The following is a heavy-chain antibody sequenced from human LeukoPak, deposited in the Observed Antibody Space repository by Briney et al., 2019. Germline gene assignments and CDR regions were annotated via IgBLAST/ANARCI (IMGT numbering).Heavy chain of an antibody. CDR3: AKDWFATTDY. D-gene: IGHD1/OR15-1a*01. CDR1: GFTFSVAW. V-gene: IGHV3-74*01. CDR2: ITADEAT. J-gene: IGHJ4*02. Sequence: PGGSLRLSCAASGFTFSVAWMHWFRHVPGEGLMWVSRITADEATTYADSVRGRFSISRDNAKNTVHLQMNSLRVEDTALYYCAKDWFATTDYWGQGILVTVSS.